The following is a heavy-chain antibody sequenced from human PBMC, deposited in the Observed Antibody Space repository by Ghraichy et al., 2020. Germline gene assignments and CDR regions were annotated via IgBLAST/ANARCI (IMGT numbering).Heavy chain of an antibody. CDR2: ISAYNGDT. V-gene: IGHV1-18*01. CDR3: ARRGGLGYDFLAY. D-gene: IGHD2/OR15-2a*01. J-gene: IGHJ4*02. Sequence: ASVKVSCKAAGYTVTSYVISWVRQCPVLRLEWMGWISAYNGDTNYAQKLQGRVTMTTDTSTSTAYMELRSLRSDDTAVYYCARRGGLGYDFLAYWGQGTLVTVSS. CDR1: GYTVTSYV.